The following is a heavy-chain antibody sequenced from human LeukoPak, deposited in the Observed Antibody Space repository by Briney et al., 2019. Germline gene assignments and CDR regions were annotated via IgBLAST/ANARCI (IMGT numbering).Heavy chain of an antibody. V-gene: IGHV7-4-1*02. CDR1: GYTFTSYA. CDR3: ARTTVAGCYYYYGMDV. D-gene: IGHD6-19*01. J-gene: IGHJ6*02. CDR2: INTNTGNP. Sequence: ASVKVSCKASGYTFTSYAMNWVRQAPGQGLEWMGWINTNTGNPTYAQGFTGRFVFSLDTSVSTAYLQISSLKAEDTAVYYCARTTVAGCYYYYGMDVWGQGTTVTVSS.